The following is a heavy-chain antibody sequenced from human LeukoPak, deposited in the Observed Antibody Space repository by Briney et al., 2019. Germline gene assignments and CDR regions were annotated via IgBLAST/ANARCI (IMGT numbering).Heavy chain of an antibody. V-gene: IGHV4-59*12. D-gene: IGHD6-19*01. Sequence: SETLSLTCTVSGGSISSYYWSWIRQPPGKGLEWIGYIYYSGSTNYNPSLKSRVTISVDTSKNQFSLKLSSVTAADTAVYYCARTAIAVAGTPFDYWGQGTLVTVSS. J-gene: IGHJ4*02. CDR2: IYYSGST. CDR3: ARTAIAVAGTPFDY. CDR1: GGSISSYY.